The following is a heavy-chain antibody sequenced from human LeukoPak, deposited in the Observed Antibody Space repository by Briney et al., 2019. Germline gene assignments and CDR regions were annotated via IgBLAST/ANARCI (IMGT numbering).Heavy chain of an antibody. CDR2: IYSGGST. J-gene: IGHJ6*02. V-gene: IGHV3-66*01. Sequence: GGSLRLSCAASGFTVSSNYMSWVRQAPGKGLEWVSIIYSGGSTNYADSVKGRFTVSRDNSKNTLYLQMNSLRAEDTAVYYCAKDLGYVNYYYGMDVWGQGTTVTVSS. CDR3: AKDLGYVNYYYGMDV. CDR1: GFTVSSNY. D-gene: IGHD1-1*01.